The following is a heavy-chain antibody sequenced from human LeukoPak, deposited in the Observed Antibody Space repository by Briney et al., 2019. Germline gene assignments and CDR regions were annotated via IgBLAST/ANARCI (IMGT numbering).Heavy chain of an antibody. Sequence: GSLRLSCSASGFTFSSYWMSWVRQAPGKGLEWIGRIYTSGSTNYNPSLKSRVTISVDTSKNQFSLKLSSVTAADTAVYYCARDRDYYDSSGSIWGQGTLVTVSS. CDR3: ARDRDYYDSSGSI. J-gene: IGHJ4*02. CDR2: IYTSGST. V-gene: IGHV4-4*08. D-gene: IGHD3-22*01. CDR1: GFTFSSYW.